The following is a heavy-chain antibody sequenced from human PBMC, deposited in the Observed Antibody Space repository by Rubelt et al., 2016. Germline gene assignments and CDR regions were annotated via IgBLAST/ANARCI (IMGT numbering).Heavy chain of an antibody. Sequence: QVQLVQSGAEVKKPGASVKVSCKASGYTFSRYPMHWVRQAPGQRLEWMGWINAGNGNTKYSQNFQGRVTITRDTSASTTYMELSSLRSEDTAVYYCARDLSGSYLDYWGQGTLVTVSS. D-gene: IGHD6-19*01. J-gene: IGHJ4*02. CDR2: INAGNGNT. CDR3: ARDLSGSYLDY. CDR1: GYTFSRYP. V-gene: IGHV1-3*01.